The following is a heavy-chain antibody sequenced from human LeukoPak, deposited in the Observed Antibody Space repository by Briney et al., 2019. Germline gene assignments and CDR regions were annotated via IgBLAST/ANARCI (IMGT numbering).Heavy chain of an antibody. J-gene: IGHJ6*02. Sequence: ASVKVSCKASGYTFTGYYMHWVRQAPGQGLEWMGWINPNSGGTNYAQKFQGRVTMTRDTSISTAYMELSRLRSGDTAVYYCARNLGGAAAGIYYYGMDVWGQGTTVTVSS. V-gene: IGHV1-2*02. CDR1: GYTFTGYY. D-gene: IGHD6-13*01. CDR3: ARNLGGAAAGIYYYGMDV. CDR2: INPNSGGT.